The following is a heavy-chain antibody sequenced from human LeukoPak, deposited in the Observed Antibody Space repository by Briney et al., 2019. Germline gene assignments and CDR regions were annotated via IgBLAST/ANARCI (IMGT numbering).Heavy chain of an antibody. CDR1: GDSISSNNYY. Sequence: PSETLSLTCTVSGDSISSNNYYWGWIRQPPGKGLEWIGSIYYGGYTYYNPSLKSRVTISVDTSKNQFSLKLSSVTAADTAMYYCQSRFLEWLLEYWGQGTLVTVS. V-gene: IGHV4-39*01. D-gene: IGHD3-3*01. J-gene: IGHJ4*02. CDR2: IYYGGYT. CDR3: QSRFLEWLLEY.